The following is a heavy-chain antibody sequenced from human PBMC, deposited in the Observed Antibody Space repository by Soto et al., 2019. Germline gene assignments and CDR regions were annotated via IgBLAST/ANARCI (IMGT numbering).Heavy chain of an antibody. V-gene: IGHV1-18*01. J-gene: IGHJ4*02. D-gene: IGHD6-13*01. CDR3: ARSIAAAVDIDY. Sequence: QVQLVQSGAEVKKPGASVKVSCKASGYTFTSYGISWVRQAPGQGLEWMGWISAYNGNTNYAQKLQGRVTMTTDTSTSTADMELRSRKSDDAAVYYCARSIAAAVDIDYWGQGTLVTVSS. CDR1: GYTFTSYG. CDR2: ISAYNGNT.